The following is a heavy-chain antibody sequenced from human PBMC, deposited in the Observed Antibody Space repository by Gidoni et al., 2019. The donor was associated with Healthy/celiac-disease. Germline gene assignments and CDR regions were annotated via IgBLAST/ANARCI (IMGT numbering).Heavy chain of an antibody. CDR2: IYYSGST. CDR3: ARAWGGVVPAAPRWWFDP. V-gene: IGHV4-59*01. D-gene: IGHD2-2*01. Sequence: QVQLQESGPGLVKPSETLSLTCTVSGGSISSYYWGWIRQPPGKGLEWIGYIYYSGSTNYNPSLKSRVTISVDTSKNQFSLKLSSVTAADTAVYYCARAWGGVVPAAPRWWFDPWGQGTLVTVSS. CDR1: GGSISSYY. J-gene: IGHJ5*02.